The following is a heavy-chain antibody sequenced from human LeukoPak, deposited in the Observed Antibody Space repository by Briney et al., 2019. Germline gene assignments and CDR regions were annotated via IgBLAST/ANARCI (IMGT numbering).Heavy chain of an antibody. Sequence: PGGSLRLSCAASGFTFSSYSMNWVRQAPGKGLEWVSSISSGSSYIHYADSVKGRFTISRDNSKNTLCLQMNSLRAEDTAVYYCAKVGTAMATWDYWGQGTLVTVSS. CDR2: ISSGSSYI. D-gene: IGHD5-18*01. CDR3: AKVGTAMATWDY. V-gene: IGHV3-21*04. CDR1: GFTFSSYS. J-gene: IGHJ4*02.